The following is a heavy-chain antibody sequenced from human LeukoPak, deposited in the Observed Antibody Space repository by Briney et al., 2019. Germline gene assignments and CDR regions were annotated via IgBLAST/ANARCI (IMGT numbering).Heavy chain of an antibody. CDR3: ARASSGDTPRH. Sequence: ASVKVSCKVSGYTLTELSMHWVRQAPGKGLEWMGGFDPEDGETIYAQKFQGRVTITADESTSTAYMELSSLRSEDTAVYYCARASSGDTPRHWGQGTLVTVSS. D-gene: IGHD1-26*01. J-gene: IGHJ4*02. V-gene: IGHV1-24*01. CDR2: FDPEDGET. CDR1: GYTLTELS.